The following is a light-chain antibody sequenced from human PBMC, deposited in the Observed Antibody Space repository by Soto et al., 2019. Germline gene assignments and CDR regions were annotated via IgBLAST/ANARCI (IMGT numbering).Light chain of an antibody. CDR2: DAS. V-gene: IGKV1-5*01. CDR3: QQYDKYPLN. Sequence: DIQMTQSPSTLSASVGDRVTITCRASQTIRSWLAWYQQKPGTAPKFLIYDASTLESGVPSRFSGSGSGTEFTLTICSLQPDDFATYYCQQYDKYPLNFGGGTKVE. J-gene: IGKJ4*01. CDR1: QTIRSW.